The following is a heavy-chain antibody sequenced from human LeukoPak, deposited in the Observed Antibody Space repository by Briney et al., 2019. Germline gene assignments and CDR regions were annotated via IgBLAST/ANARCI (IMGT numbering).Heavy chain of an antibody. D-gene: IGHD3-22*01. J-gene: IGHJ4*02. CDR2: IRYDGSNK. Sequence: GGSLRLSCAASGFTFSSYGMHWVRQAPGKGLEWVAVIRYDGSNKYYADSVKGRFTISRDNSKNTLYLQMNSLRAEDTAVYYCAKDRYVYDSSGYSGSPLDYWGQGTLVTVSS. CDR3: AKDRYVYDSSGYSGSPLDY. V-gene: IGHV3-30*02. CDR1: GFTFSSYG.